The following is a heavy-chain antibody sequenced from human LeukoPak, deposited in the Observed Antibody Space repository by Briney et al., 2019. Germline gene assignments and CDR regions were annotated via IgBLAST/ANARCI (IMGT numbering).Heavy chain of an antibody. D-gene: IGHD1-20*01. Sequence: PSETLSLTCTVSGGSISSYYWSWIRQPPGKGLEWIGYIYYSGSTNYNPSLKSRVTISVDTSKNRFSLKLSSVTAADTAVYYCARTMYNWNQDDAFDIWGQGTMVTVSS. CDR3: ARTMYNWNQDDAFDI. J-gene: IGHJ3*02. CDR2: IYYSGST. CDR1: GGSISSYY. V-gene: IGHV4-59*08.